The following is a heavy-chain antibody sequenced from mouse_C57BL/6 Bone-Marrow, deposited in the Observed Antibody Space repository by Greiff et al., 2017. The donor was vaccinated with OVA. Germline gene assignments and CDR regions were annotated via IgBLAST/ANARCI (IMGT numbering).Heavy chain of an antibody. CDR2: IYPGDGDT. Sequence: VQLQQSGPELVKPGASVKISCKASGYAFSSSCMNWVKQRPGKGLEWIGRIYPGDGDTNYNGKFKGKATLTADKSSSTAYMQLSSLTSEDSAVYFCARDGFPYWYFDVWGTGTTVTVSS. J-gene: IGHJ1*03. CDR3: ARDGFPYWYFDV. V-gene: IGHV1-82*01. D-gene: IGHD2-3*01. CDR1: GYAFSSSC.